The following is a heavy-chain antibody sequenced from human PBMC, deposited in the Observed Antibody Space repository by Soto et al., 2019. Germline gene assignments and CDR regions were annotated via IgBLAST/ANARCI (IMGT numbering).Heavy chain of an antibody. CDR3: ARSLGQGRSSPFGFDY. CDR1: GGTFSSYT. J-gene: IGHJ4*02. CDR2: IIPILGIA. V-gene: IGHV1-69*02. D-gene: IGHD6-6*01. Sequence: QVQLVHSGAEVKKPGSSLKVSCKASGGTFSSYTISWVRQAPGQGLEWLGRIIPILGIANYAQKFQGRVTITADKSTSTAYMELSSLRSEDTAVYYCARSLGQGRSSPFGFDYWGQGTLVTVSS.